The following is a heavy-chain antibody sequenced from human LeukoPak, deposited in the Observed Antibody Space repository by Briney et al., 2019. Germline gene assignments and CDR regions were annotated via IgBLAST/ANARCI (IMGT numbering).Heavy chain of an antibody. D-gene: IGHD3-3*01. Sequence: SETLSLTCTVSGGSINNGGYYWSWIRQHPGKGLEWMGYIYYSGSPYYNPSLRSRVTISVDTSKNHFSLKLSSVTAADTAVYYCARGGGDVTIFGVAPYYFDYWGQGTLVTVSS. CDR3: ARGGGDVTIFGVAPYYFDY. J-gene: IGHJ4*02. V-gene: IGHV4-31*03. CDR2: IYYSGSP. CDR1: GGSINNGGYY.